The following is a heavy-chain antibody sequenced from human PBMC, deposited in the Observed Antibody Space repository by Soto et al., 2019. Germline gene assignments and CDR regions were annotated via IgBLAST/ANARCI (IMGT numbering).Heavy chain of an antibody. CDR2: VNWNGGTA. V-gene: IGHV3-20*01. CDR1: GYPFDDYG. J-gene: IGHJ4*02. Sequence: GWSLRLSCAASGYPFDDYGMSWVRQVPGKGLEWVSYVNWNGGTAGYADSVKGRFTISRDNAENSLYLHMNSLRAEDTALYHCVRGTTGMKYFDYWGQGTPVTVSS. D-gene: IGHD1-1*01. CDR3: VRGTTGMKYFDY.